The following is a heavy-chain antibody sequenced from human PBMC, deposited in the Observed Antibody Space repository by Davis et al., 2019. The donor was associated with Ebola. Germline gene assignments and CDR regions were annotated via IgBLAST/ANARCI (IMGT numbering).Heavy chain of an antibody. CDR3: ARDPHYYDSSGYGDY. V-gene: IGHV3-23*01. CDR1: GFTFSSYS. Sequence: PGGSLRLSCAASGFTFSSYSMSWVRQAPGKGLEWVSAISGSGGSTYYADSVKGRFTISRDNSKNTLYLQMNSLRAEDTAVYYCARDPHYYDSSGYGDYWGQGTLVTVSS. J-gene: IGHJ4*02. D-gene: IGHD3-22*01. CDR2: ISGSGGST.